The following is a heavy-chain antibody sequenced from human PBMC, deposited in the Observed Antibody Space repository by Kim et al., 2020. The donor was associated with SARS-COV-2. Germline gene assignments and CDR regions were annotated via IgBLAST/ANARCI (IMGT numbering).Heavy chain of an antibody. CDR1: GFTFSSYA. Sequence: GGSLRLSCAASGFTFSSYAMHWVRQAPGKGLEWVAVISYDGSNKYYADSVKGRFTISRDNSKNTLYLQMNSLRAEDTAVYYCARGGPRAFDIWGQGTMVTVSS. J-gene: IGHJ3*02. V-gene: IGHV3-30-3*01. CDR2: ISYDGSNK. D-gene: IGHD1-26*01. CDR3: ARGGPRAFDI.